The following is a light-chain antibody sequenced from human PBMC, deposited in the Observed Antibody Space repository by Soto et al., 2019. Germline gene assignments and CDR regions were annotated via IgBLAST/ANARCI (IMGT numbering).Light chain of an antibody. CDR2: DAS. J-gene: IGKJ3*01. V-gene: IGKV1-33*01. CDR3: KKCDYLPI. Sequence: DIQMTQSPSSLSASVGDRVTITCQASHDITSYLNWYQHKPGKAPKLLIYDASILEAGVPSRFSGSGSETDFTFTIISLHPEDAATYYCKKCDYLPIFGPGTPVDV. CDR1: HDITSY.